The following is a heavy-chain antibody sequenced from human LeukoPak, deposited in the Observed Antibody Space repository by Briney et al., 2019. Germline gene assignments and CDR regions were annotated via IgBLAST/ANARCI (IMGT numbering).Heavy chain of an antibody. CDR2: INHSGST. V-gene: IGHV4-34*01. J-gene: IGHJ4*02. CDR1: GGSFSGYY. CDR3: ARGQTRVNY. D-gene: IGHD3-22*01. Sequence: SETLSLTCAVYGGSFSGYYWSWIRQPPGKGLEWIGEINHSGSTNYNPSLKSRVTISVDTSKNQFSLKLSPVTAADTAVYYCARGQTRVNYWGQGTLVTVSS.